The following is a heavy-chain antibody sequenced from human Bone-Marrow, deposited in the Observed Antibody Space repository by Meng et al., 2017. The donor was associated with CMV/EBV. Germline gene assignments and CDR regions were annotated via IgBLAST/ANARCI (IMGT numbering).Heavy chain of an antibody. J-gene: IGHJ6*02. Sequence: GESLKISCAASGFTFSNYWMHWVRQAPGKGLVWVSRIFIDGSSTSYADSVKGRFTISRDNAKNTLYLQMNSLRAEDTAVYYCARVYTGDFWSGYRAYYYYGMDVWGQGTTVTVSS. D-gene: IGHD3-3*01. CDR2: IFIDGSST. CDR3: ARVYTGDFWSGYRAYYYYGMDV. CDR1: GFTFSNYW. V-gene: IGHV3-74*01.